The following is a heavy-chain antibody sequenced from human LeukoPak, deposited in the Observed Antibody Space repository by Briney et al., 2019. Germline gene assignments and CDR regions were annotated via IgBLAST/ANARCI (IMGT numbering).Heavy chain of an antibody. CDR3: ARQVLLWFGEPSNWFDP. J-gene: IGHJ5*02. CDR1: GGSISSYY. CDR2: IYYSGST. D-gene: IGHD3-10*01. V-gene: IGHV4-59*08. Sequence: PSETLSLTCTVSGGSISSYYWSWIRQPPGKGLEWIGYIYYSGSTNYNPSLKSRVTISVDTSKNQFSLKLSSVTAADTAVYYCARQVLLWFGEPSNWFDPWGQGTLVTVSS.